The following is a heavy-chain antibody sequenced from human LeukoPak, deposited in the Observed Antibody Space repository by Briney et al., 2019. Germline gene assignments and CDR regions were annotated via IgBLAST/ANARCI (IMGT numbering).Heavy chain of an antibody. Sequence: PGGSLRLSCAASGFTFGSYWMSWVRQAPGKGLEWVSVIYSGGSTYYADSVKGRFTISRDNSKNTLYLQMNSLRAEDTAVYYCARDPYYYDSSGLIHWGQGTLVTVSS. V-gene: IGHV3-66*01. CDR2: IYSGGST. CDR3: ARDPYYYDSSGLIH. J-gene: IGHJ4*02. CDR1: GFTFGSYW. D-gene: IGHD3-22*01.